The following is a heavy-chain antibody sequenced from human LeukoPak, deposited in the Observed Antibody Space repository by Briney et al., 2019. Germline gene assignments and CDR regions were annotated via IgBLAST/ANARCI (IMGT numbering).Heavy chain of an antibody. Sequence: PGGSLRLSCAASGFTFSSYAMSWVRQAPGKGLEWVSAISGSGGSTYYADSVKGRFTISRDNSKNTLYLQMNSLRAEDTAVYYCARAKAVAGQTGYYYYGMDVWGQGTTVTVSS. J-gene: IGHJ6*02. CDR1: GFTFSSYA. CDR2: ISGSGGST. D-gene: IGHD6-19*01. CDR3: ARAKAVAGQTGYYYYGMDV. V-gene: IGHV3-23*01.